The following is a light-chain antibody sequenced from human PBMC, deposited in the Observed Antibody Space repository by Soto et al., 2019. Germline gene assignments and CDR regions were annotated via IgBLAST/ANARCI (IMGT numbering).Light chain of an antibody. CDR3: CSYAGSNTFA. Sequence: QSALTQPASVSGSPGQSITISCTGASSDFGDFNYVSWYQQHPGKVPKLIIYEVTSRPSGVSNRFSGSKSDNTASLTVSGLQAEDEAHYYCCSYAGSNTFAFGTGTKVTVL. J-gene: IGLJ1*01. V-gene: IGLV2-14*01. CDR1: SSDFGDFNY. CDR2: EVT.